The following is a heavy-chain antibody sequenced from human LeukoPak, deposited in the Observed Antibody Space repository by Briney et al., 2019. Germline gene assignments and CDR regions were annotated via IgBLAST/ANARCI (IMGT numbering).Heavy chain of an antibody. J-gene: IGHJ4*02. V-gene: IGHV3-53*01. CDR3: ARYYYDSSGYPYYFDY. Sequence: GGSLRLSCAASGFTVSSNYMSWVRQAPGKGLEWVSVIYSGGSTYYADSVKGRFTISRDNSKNTLYLQMNSLRAEDTAVYYYARYYYDSSGYPYYFDYWGQGTLVTVSS. CDR2: IYSGGST. D-gene: IGHD3-22*01. CDR1: GFTVSSNY.